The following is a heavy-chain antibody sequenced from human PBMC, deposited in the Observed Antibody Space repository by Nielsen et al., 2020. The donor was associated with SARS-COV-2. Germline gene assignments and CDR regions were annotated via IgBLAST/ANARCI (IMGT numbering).Heavy chain of an antibody. Sequence: SDSLSLTCSVSGYSISSGHYWGWIRQSPGMGLEWIGTIFHTGSIYLNPSLRGRVTISVDTSWNQFSLRLSSVTAADTGVYYCARGRGQWLSEYFQDWGQGTLVSVSS. CDR3: ARGRGQWLSEYFQD. V-gene: IGHV4-38-2*02. D-gene: IGHD6-19*01. CDR1: GYSISSGHY. CDR2: IFHTGSI. J-gene: IGHJ1*01.